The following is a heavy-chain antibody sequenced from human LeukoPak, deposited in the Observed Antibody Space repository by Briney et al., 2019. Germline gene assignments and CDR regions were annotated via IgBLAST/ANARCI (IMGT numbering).Heavy chain of an antibody. Sequence: PGGSLRLSYAASGFTFSNAWMSWVRQAPGKGLEWVGRIKSKTDGGTTDYAAPVKGRFTISRDDSKNTLYLQMNSLKTEDTAVYYCTTDEWQGYYFDYWGQGTLVTVSS. J-gene: IGHJ4*02. CDR3: TTDEWQGYYFDY. CDR1: GFTFSNAW. D-gene: IGHD3-3*01. V-gene: IGHV3-15*01. CDR2: IKSKTDGGTT.